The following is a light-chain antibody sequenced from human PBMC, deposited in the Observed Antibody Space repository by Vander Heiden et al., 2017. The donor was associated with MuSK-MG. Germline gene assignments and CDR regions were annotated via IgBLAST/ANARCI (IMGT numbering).Light chain of an antibody. CDR1: QSIGNY. Sequence: DVQMTQSPSSLSASVGDRITITCRASQSIGNYLNWYQYKPGKAPNVLIYAASSVQSGVPSRFSGSGYGTDFTLTISSLQPEDFATYYCQQSYSTRWTFGQGTKVEIK. J-gene: IGKJ1*01. V-gene: IGKV1-39*01. CDR3: QQSYSTRWT. CDR2: AAS.